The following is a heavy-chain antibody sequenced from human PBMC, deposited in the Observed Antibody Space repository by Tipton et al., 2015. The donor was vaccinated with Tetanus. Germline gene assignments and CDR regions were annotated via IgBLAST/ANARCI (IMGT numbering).Heavy chain of an antibody. J-gene: IGHJ4*02. CDR3: TRANHEFPKKGPFDS. CDR2: ISDSGLS. V-gene: IGHV4-61*08. D-gene: IGHD3-10*01. CDR1: GASLRSGDYN. Sequence: TLSLTCSVSGASLRSGDYNWSWIRQPPGKGLEWLAYISDSGLSNSNYFLKSRITISRDTSRNQFSLKLTSVTAVDTAVYYCTRANHEFPKKGPFDSWGQGTLVIVS.